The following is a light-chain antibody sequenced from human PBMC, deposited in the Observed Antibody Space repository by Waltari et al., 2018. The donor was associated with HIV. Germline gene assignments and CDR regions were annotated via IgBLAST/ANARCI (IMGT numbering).Light chain of an antibody. CDR2: AAS. CDR3: QQTSRTPHT. V-gene: IGKV1-39*01. J-gene: IGKJ5*01. Sequence: DIQMTQSPPSLSASVGDRVTITCRASQMIENFLNWYQQTPGKPPKLLIVAASSLQRRIPSRFSGSGSGTEFTLTINSLQPEDFATYYCQQTSRTPHTFGHGTRLE. CDR1: QMIENF.